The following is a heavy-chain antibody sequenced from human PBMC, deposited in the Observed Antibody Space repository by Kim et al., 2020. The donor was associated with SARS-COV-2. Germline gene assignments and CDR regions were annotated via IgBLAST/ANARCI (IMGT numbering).Heavy chain of an antibody. CDR1: GFTFSSYG. J-gene: IGHJ4*02. V-gene: IGHV3-33*01. CDR2: IWYDGSNK. Sequence: GGSLRLSCAASGFTFSSYGMHWVRQAPGKGLEWVAVIWYDGSNKYYADSVKGRFTISRDNSKNTLYLQMNSLRAEDTAVYYCARDGGYRLDPYYFDYWGQGTLVTVSS. CDR3: ARDGGYRLDPYYFDY. D-gene: IGHD1-1*01.